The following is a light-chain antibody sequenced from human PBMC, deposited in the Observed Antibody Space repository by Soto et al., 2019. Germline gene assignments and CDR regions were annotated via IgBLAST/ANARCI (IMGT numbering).Light chain of an antibody. Sequence: MRITQSASSVSASVGDRVSIACRASQGISSWLACYQQKPGKAPKLLIYAASSLQRGVPSRFSGSGSGTDFTLTITSLQPEDFATYYCQQSYSTPRTFGQGTNVDIK. CDR2: AAS. V-gene: IGKV1-12*01. CDR3: QQSYSTPRT. CDR1: QGISSW. J-gene: IGKJ1*01.